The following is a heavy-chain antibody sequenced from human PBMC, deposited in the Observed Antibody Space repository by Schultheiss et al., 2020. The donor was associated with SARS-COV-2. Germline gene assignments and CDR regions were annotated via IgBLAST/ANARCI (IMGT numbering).Heavy chain of an antibody. D-gene: IGHD6-13*01. J-gene: IGHJ4*02. CDR1: GGSISSYY. CDR3: ASSSTWSHPDHVSY. V-gene: IGHV4-59*01. Sequence: SQTLSLTCTVSGGSISSYYWSWIRQPPGKGLEWIGYIYYSGSTNYNPSLKSRVTISVDTSKNQFSLKLSSVTAADTAVYYCASSSTWSHPDHVSYWGQGTLVTVSS. CDR2: IYYSGST.